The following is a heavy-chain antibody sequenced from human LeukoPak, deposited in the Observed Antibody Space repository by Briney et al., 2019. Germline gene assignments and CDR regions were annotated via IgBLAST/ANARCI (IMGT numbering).Heavy chain of an antibody. D-gene: IGHD5-12*01. J-gene: IGHJ6*03. V-gene: IGHV1-2*02. CDR2: INPNSGGT. Sequence: GASVKVSCKASGYTFTGYYMHWVRQAPGQGLEWMGWINPNSGGTNYAQKFQGRVTMTRDTSISTAYMELSRLRSDDTAVYYCASLDIVATNCYMDVWGKGTTVTISS. CDR3: ASLDIVATNCYMDV. CDR1: GYTFTGYY.